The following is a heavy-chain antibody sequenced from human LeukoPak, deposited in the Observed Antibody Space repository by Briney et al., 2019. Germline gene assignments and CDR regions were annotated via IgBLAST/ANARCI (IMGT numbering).Heavy chain of an antibody. D-gene: IGHD2-21*01. CDR3: AKFLPTHIVVANYYFDY. CDR1: GFTFSSYA. Sequence: GGSLRLPCAASGFTFSSYAMSWVRQAPGKGLEWVSAISGSGGSTYYADSVKGRFTISRDNSKNTLYLQMNSLRAEDTAVYYCAKFLPTHIVVANYYFDYWGQGTLVTVSS. V-gene: IGHV3-23*01. J-gene: IGHJ4*02. CDR2: ISGSGGST.